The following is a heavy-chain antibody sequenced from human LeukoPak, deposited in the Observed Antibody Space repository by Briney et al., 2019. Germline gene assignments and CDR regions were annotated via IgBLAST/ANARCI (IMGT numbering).Heavy chain of an antibody. CDR1: GGSFSGYY. J-gene: IGHJ4*02. CDR3: ARVGYYILTGYYQCVDY. Sequence: SETLSLNCAVYGGSFSGYYWSWIRQAPGKGLEWIGEINHSGSTNYNQSLKSRVTISVNTSKNKVTVNVSSVTAADTAVYYCARVGYYILTGYYQCVDYWGQGTLVTVSS. CDR2: INHSGST. V-gene: IGHV4-34*01. D-gene: IGHD3-9*01.